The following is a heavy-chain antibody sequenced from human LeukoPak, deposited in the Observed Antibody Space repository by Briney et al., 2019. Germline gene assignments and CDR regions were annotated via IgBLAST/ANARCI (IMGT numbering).Heavy chain of an antibody. V-gene: IGHV4-39*01. CDR3: ARVDIVIVPSANFDC. CDR2: INYSGTA. J-gene: IGHJ4*02. CDR1: GGSISSSGYY. Sequence: SETLSLTCIVSGGSISSSGYYWGWIRQPPGKGLEWIGSINYSGTAYYNPSLRSRVTISVDTSKNQFSLKLSSVTAADTAVYYCARVDIVIVPSANFDCWGQGTLVTVSS. D-gene: IGHD2-2*01.